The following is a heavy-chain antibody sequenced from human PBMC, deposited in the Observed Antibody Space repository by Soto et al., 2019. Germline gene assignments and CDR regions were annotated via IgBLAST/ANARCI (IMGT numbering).Heavy chain of an antibody. D-gene: IGHD2-2*01. V-gene: IGHV1-18*01. CDR3: ARDTSHYFDH. CDR2: ITPYNGKT. CDR1: GYTFITYG. J-gene: IGHJ4*02. Sequence: ASVKVSCKASGYTFITYGVTWVRQAPRQGLEWIGWITPYNGKTHYAQKFQDRVTMTTDTAATTAYMELRSLTSDDSAMYFCARDTSHYFDHWGQGTLVTVSS.